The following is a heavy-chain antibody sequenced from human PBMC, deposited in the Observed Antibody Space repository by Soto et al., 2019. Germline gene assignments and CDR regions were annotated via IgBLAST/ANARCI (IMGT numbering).Heavy chain of an antibody. V-gene: IGHV1-18*01. CDR2: ISPYTGNT. D-gene: IGHD3-16*01. Sequence: QVQLVQSGDEVKKPGASVKVSCKASGYIFVNYGIAWVRQAPGQGLEWMGWISPYTGNTHSATKVHGRITMTTDTSTSTAYMDLGSLTSDDTAVYYCVMVDNYVTPTPQDVWGQGTTVTVSS. CDR1: GYIFVNYG. J-gene: IGHJ6*02. CDR3: VMVDNYVTPTPQDV.